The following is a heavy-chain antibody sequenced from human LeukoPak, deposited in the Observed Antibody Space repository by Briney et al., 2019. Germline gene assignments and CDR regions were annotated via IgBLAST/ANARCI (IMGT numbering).Heavy chain of an antibody. V-gene: IGHV1-69*13. CDR3: ARASNPGIAAAGTFDY. Sequence: SVKVSCKASGGTFSSYAISWVRQAPGQGLEWMGGIIPIFGTANYARKFQGRVTITADESTSTAYMELSSLRSEDTAVYYCARASNPGIAAAGTFDYWGQGTLVTVSS. CDR1: GGTFSSYA. CDR2: IIPIFGTA. D-gene: IGHD6-13*01. J-gene: IGHJ4*02.